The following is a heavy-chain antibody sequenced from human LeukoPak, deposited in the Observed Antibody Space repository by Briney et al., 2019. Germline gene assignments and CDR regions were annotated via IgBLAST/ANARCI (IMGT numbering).Heavy chain of an antibody. CDR2: ISYDGSNK. D-gene: IGHD6-13*01. Sequence: GGPLRLSCAASGFTFSSYAMHWVRQAPGKGLEWVAVISYDGSNKYYTDSVKGRFTISRDNSKNTLYLQMNSLRAEDTAVYYCARDVAAAGSFDYWGQGTLVTVSS. J-gene: IGHJ4*02. V-gene: IGHV3-30-3*01. CDR1: GFTFSSYA. CDR3: ARDVAAAGSFDY.